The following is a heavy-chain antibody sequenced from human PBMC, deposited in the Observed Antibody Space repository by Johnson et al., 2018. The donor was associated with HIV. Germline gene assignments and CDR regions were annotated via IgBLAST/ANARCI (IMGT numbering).Heavy chain of an antibody. CDR2: ISGGST. Sequence: VQLVESRGVLVQPGGSLRLSCAASGFTVSSNEMSWVRQAPGKGLEWVSSISGGSTYYADSVKGRFTISRDNSKNTLYLQMNSLRAEDTAVYYCARDRTYCSGGSCYFDAFDIWGQGTMVTVSS. D-gene: IGHD2-15*01. V-gene: IGHV3-38-3*01. J-gene: IGHJ3*02. CDR3: ARDRTYCSGGSCYFDAFDI. CDR1: GFTVSSNE.